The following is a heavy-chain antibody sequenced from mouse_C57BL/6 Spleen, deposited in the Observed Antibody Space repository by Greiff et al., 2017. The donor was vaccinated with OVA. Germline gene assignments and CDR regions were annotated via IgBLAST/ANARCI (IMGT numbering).Heavy chain of an antibody. CDR2: INPNNGGT. CDR1: GYTFTDYN. CDR3: ARKGRRNYAMDY. Sequence: VQLKESGPELVKPGASVKIPCKASGYTFTDYNMDWVKQSHGKSLEWIGDINPNNGGTIYNQKFKGKATLTVDKSSSTAYMELRSLTSEDTAVYYCARKGRRNYAMDYWGQGTSVTVSS. J-gene: IGHJ4*01. V-gene: IGHV1-18*01.